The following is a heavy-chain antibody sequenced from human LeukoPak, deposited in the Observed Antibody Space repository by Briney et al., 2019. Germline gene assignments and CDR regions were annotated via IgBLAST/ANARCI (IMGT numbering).Heavy chain of an antibody. CDR1: GGSFSGYY. CDR3: ARESTMVRGVGYYFDY. Sequence: PSETLSLTCAVYGGSFSGYYWCWIRQPPGKGLEWIGEINHSGSTNYNPSLKSRVTVSVDTSKNQFSLKLSSVTAADTAVYYCARESTMVRGVGYYFDYWGQGTLVTVSS. D-gene: IGHD3-10*01. J-gene: IGHJ4*02. CDR2: INHSGST. V-gene: IGHV4-34*01.